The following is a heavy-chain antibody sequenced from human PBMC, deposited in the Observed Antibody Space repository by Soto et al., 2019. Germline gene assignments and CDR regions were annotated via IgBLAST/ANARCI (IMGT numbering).Heavy chain of an antibody. Sequence: EVQVLESGGGLVQPGGSLRLSCEGSGFTVSSHMMSWIRRAPGKGPEWVSTITTDGGTYYADSVKGRFAMSRDTSESTLYLQMISLGAEDTAAYYCAPHVSCSGGSCQYDAFAIRGQGTLVTVSS. CDR1: GFTVSSHM. D-gene: IGHD2-15*01. V-gene: IGHV3-23*01. CDR3: APHVSCSGGSCQYDAFAI. J-gene: IGHJ3*02. CDR2: ITTDGGT.